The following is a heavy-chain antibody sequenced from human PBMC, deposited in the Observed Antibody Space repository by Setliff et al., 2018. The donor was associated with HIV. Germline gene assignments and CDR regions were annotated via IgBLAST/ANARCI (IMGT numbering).Heavy chain of an antibody. J-gene: IGHJ5*01. D-gene: IGHD3-22*01. Sequence: SQTLSLTCTVSGGSINSGTYYWTWIRQPAGKGLEWIGHIFSNGTTNYNPALKSRVTVSADTSKSQFSLMLTSMTAADTAIYFCARYRRSFYFDVRGSGYAYNFDLWGQGIRVTVSS. CDR2: IFSNGTT. V-gene: IGHV4-61*09. CDR3: ARYRRSFYFDVRGSGYAYNFDL. CDR1: GGSINSGTYY.